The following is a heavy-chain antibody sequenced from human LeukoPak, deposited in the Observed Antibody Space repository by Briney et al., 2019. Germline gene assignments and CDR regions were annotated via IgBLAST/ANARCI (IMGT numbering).Heavy chain of an antibody. CDR3: ARDSYSSGSY. D-gene: IGHD6-19*01. V-gene: IGHV1-18*04. CDR1: GYTFTSYY. Sequence: ASVKVSCKASGYTFTSYYMHWVRQAPGQGLEWMGWISAYNGNTNYAQKLQGRVTMTTDTSTSTAYMELRSLRSDDTAVYYCARDSYSSGSYWGQGTLVTVSS. CDR2: ISAYNGNT. J-gene: IGHJ4*02.